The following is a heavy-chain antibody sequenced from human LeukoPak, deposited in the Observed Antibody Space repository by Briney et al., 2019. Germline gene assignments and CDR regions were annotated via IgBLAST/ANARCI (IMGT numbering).Heavy chain of an antibody. Sequence: PGRSLRLSCAASGFTFSSYGMHWVRQAPGKGLEWVAVISYDGRNKNYADSVKGRFTISRDNSKNTLYLQMNSLRAEDTAVYYCASAPWIQLWLFDYWGQGTLVTVSS. D-gene: IGHD5-18*01. J-gene: IGHJ4*02. CDR3: ASAPWIQLWLFDY. CDR2: ISYDGRNK. CDR1: GFTFSSYG. V-gene: IGHV3-30*03.